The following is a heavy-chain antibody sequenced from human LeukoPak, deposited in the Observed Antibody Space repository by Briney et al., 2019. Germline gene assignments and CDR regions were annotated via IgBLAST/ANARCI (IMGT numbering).Heavy chain of an antibody. Sequence: GGSLRLSCAASGFTFSSYGMHWVRQAPGKGLEWVAFIRYDGSNKYYADSVKGRFTISRDNSKNTLYLQMNSLRAEDTAVYYCAREAFPWWQLVPSWFDPWGQGTLVTVSS. CDR3: AREAFPWWQLVPSWFDP. V-gene: IGHV3-30*02. CDR1: GFTFSSYG. CDR2: IRYDGSNK. J-gene: IGHJ5*02. D-gene: IGHD6-6*01.